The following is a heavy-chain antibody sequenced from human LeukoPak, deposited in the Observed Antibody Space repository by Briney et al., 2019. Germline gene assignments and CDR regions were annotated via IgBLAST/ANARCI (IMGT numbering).Heavy chain of an antibody. J-gene: IGHJ4*02. CDR2: ISGSGSST. CDR1: GFTFSSYA. Sequence: GGSLRLSCAASGFTFSSYAMSWVRQAPGKGLEWVASISGSGSSTYYADSVKGRFTISRDNSRNTLYLQMSSLRAEDTAVYYCVKDEFVSYYFDYWGQGTLVTVSS. V-gene: IGHV3-23*01. D-gene: IGHD1-26*01. CDR3: VKDEFVSYYFDY.